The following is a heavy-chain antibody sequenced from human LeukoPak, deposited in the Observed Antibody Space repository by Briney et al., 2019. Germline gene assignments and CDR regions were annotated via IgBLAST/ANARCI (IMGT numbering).Heavy chain of an antibody. J-gene: IGHJ2*01. D-gene: IGHD3-3*01. Sequence: GGSLRLSCAASGFTFSSYSMNWVRQAPGKGLEWVSSISSSSSYIYYADSVKGRFTISRDNAKNSLYLQMNSLRAEDTAVYYCARVKEVIPIFGSKRGSWYFDLWGRGTLLTVSS. CDR1: GFTFSSYS. CDR3: ARVKEVIPIFGSKRGSWYFDL. V-gene: IGHV3-21*01. CDR2: ISSSSSYI.